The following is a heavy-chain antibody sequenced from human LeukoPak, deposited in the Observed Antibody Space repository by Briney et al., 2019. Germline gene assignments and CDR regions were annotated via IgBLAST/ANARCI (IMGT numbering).Heavy chain of an antibody. V-gene: IGHV3-74*01. J-gene: IGHJ4*02. CDR1: GFTFSSYW. D-gene: IGHD3-22*01. CDR3: ARGVPHYYDSSAYCDF. Sequence: PGGSLRLSCAASGFTFSSYWMHWVRQAPGKGLVWVSRINGGGSSISYADSVKGRFTISRDNAKNTLYLQMNSLRAEDTAVYYCARGVPHYYDSSAYCDFWGQGSLVTVSS. CDR2: INGGGSSI.